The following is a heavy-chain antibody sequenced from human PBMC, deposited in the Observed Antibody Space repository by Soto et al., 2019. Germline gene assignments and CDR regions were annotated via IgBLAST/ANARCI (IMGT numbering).Heavy chain of an antibody. CDR1: GGSISSGGYY. CDR2: IYYSANT. D-gene: IGHD3-10*01. J-gene: IGHJ6*02. CDR3: ARSGGNSYYYGMDV. Sequence: QVQLQESGPGLVKPSQTLSLTCTVSGGSISSGGYYWSWIRQHPGKGLEWIGYIYYSANTHYNPSLKSRVTISADTSKNQFSLKLSSVTAAATAFYYCARSGGNSYYYGMDVWGQGTTVTVSS. V-gene: IGHV4-31*02.